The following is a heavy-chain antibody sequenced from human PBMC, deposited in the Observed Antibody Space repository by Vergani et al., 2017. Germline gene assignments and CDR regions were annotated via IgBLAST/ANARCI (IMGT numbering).Heavy chain of an antibody. CDR2: ISAYNGNT. Sequence: QVQLVQSGAEVKKPGASVKVSCKASGYTFTSYGISWVRQAPGQGLEWMGWISAYNGNTNYAQKVQGRVTMTTDTSTSTAYMELRSLRSEDTAVYYCARQIMGRREENLFDPWGQGTLVTVSS. J-gene: IGHJ5*02. CDR3: ARQIMGRREENLFDP. V-gene: IGHV1-18*01. CDR1: GYTFTSYG. D-gene: IGHD3-10*01.